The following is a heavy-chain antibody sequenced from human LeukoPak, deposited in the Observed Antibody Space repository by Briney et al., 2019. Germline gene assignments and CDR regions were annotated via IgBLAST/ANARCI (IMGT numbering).Heavy chain of an antibody. CDR2: IYYSGST. CDR1: GGSISSGGYY. J-gene: IGHJ4*02. D-gene: IGHD3-9*01. Sequence: SQTLSFTCTVSGGSISSGGYYWSWIRQHPGKGLEWIGYIYYSGSTYYNPSLKSRVTISVDTSKNQFSLKLSSVTAADTAVYYCARDAYYDILTGSPSQYFDYWGQGTLVTVSS. V-gene: IGHV4-31*03. CDR3: ARDAYYDILTGSPSQYFDY.